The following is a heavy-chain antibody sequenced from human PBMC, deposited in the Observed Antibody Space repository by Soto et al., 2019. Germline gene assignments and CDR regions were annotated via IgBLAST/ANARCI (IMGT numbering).Heavy chain of an antibody. CDR1: GGSISSSSYD. J-gene: IGHJ3*02. CDR3: ARLYGSFLEWLPIPLDAFDI. Sequence: QLQLQESGPGLVKPSETLSLTCTVSGGSISSSSYDWGWIRQPPGKGLEWIGSIYYGGSTYYNPSLKSRVTISVDTSKNQFSLKLSPVTAADTAVYYCARLYGSFLEWLPIPLDAFDIWGQGTMVTVSS. D-gene: IGHD3-3*01. V-gene: IGHV4-39*01. CDR2: IYYGGST.